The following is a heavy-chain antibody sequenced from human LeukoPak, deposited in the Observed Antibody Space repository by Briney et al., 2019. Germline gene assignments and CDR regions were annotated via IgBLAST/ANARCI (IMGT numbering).Heavy chain of an antibody. D-gene: IGHD4-17*01. J-gene: IGHJ4*02. CDR1: RFTFSSYW. V-gene: IGHV3-74*01. CDR2: INSDGSST. Sequence: QSGGSLRLSCAPSRFTFSSYWMHWVRQAPGKGLVWVSRINSDGSSTSYADSAKGRFTISRDNAKNTLYLQMNRLRAEDTAVYYCARAAEAGDYVFHWGQGTLVTVSS. CDR3: ARAAEAGDYVFH.